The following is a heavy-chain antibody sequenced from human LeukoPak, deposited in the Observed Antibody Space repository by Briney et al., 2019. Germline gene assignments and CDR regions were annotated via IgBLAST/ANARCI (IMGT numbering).Heavy chain of an antibody. D-gene: IGHD3-10*01. Sequence: ASVKVSCKASGYTFNGYYIHWVRQAPGQGLEWMGWIDPNSGGTNYAQKFQGRVTITADESTSTAYMELSSLRSEDTAVYYCARDRPYYYGSGSYSRFDPWGQGTLVTVSS. V-gene: IGHV1-2*02. CDR2: IDPNSGGT. J-gene: IGHJ5*02. CDR1: GYTFNGYY. CDR3: ARDRPYYYGSGSYSRFDP.